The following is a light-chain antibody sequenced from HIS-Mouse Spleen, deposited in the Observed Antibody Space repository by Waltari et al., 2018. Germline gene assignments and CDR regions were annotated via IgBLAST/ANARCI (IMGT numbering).Light chain of an antibody. V-gene: IGLV2-11*01. CDR3: CSYAGSYTGV. Sequence: QSALTQPRSVSGSPGQSVTISCTGTSSDVGGYNYVSWYQQHPGKAPKLMTYDVSKRPSGVPDRFSGSKSGNTASLPISGLQAEDEADYYCCSYAGSYTGVFGTGTKVTVL. CDR2: DVS. J-gene: IGLJ1*01. CDR1: SSDVGGYNY.